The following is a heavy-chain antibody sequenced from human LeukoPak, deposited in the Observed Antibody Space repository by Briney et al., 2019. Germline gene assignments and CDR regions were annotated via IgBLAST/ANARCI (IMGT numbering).Heavy chain of an antibody. CDR1: GFTFSTYA. CDR2: IGDSGANT. CDR3: ARTAAHEC. Sequence: GGSLTLSCAASGFTFSTYAMSWVRQAPGKGLEWVSTIGDSGANTYYADSGKARFTISRDNSKNTLFLEMNSLRVEDTAVYYCARTAAHECWGQGTLVTVSS. V-gene: IGHV3-23*01. D-gene: IGHD1-14*01. J-gene: IGHJ4*02.